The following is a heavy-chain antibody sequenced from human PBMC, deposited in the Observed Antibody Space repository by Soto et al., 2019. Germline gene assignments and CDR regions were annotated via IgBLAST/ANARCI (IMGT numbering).Heavy chain of an antibody. D-gene: IGHD3-3*01. Sequence: QVQLQESGPGLVKPSETLSLTCTVSGGSISSYYWSWIRQPPGKGLEWIGYIYYSGITNYNPSLKSRVTISVDTSKNQFSLKLTSVTAADTAVYYCARQYHDFWSGPDNYYYMDVWGKGTTVTVSS. CDR1: GGSISSYY. J-gene: IGHJ6*03. V-gene: IGHV4-59*08. CDR3: ARQYHDFWSGPDNYYYMDV. CDR2: IYYSGIT.